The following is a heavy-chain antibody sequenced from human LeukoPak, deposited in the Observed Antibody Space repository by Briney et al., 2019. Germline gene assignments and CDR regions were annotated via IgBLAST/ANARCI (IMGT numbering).Heavy chain of an antibody. CDR2: IHSDGSST. V-gene: IGHV3-74*01. CDR1: GFTFDDYG. D-gene: IGHD3-10*01. J-gene: IGHJ4*02. Sequence: GGSLRLSCAASGFTFDDYGMSWVRQAPGKGLVWVSRIHSDGSSTSYADSVKGRFTISRDNAKNTLYLQMNSLRAEDTAVYYCARAGFTFSDYFGSFFDYWGQGTLVTVSS. CDR3: ARAGFTFSDYFGSFFDY.